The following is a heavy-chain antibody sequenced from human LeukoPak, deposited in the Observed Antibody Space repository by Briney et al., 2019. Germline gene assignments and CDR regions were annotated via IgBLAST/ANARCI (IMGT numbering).Heavy chain of an antibody. CDR3: ARHSTAMVNGFDY. CDR1: GGSFSGYY. D-gene: IGHD5-18*01. Sequence: PSETLSLTCAVYGGSFSGYYWSWIRQPPGKGLEWIGEIYHSGSTNYNPSLKSRVTISVDTSKNQFSLKLSSVTAADTAVYYCARHSTAMVNGFDYWGQGTLVTVSS. J-gene: IGHJ4*02. V-gene: IGHV4-34*01. CDR2: IYHSGST.